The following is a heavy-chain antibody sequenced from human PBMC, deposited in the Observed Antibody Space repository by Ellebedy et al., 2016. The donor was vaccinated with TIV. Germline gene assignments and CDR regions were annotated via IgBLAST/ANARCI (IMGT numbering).Heavy chain of an antibody. CDR1: GGSFSDYY. CDR3: ARSAVEMATKFDY. CDR2: ITHSGST. Sequence: SETLSLXCTVYGGSFSDYYWSWIRQPPGKGLEWIGEITHSGSTNYSPSLKSRVTISVDMSKKKFSLRLSSVTAADTAVYYCARSAVEMATKFDYWGQGTLVTVSS. V-gene: IGHV4-34*01. J-gene: IGHJ4*02. D-gene: IGHD5-24*01.